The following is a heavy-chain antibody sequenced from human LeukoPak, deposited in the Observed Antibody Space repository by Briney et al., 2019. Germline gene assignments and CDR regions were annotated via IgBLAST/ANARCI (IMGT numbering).Heavy chain of an antibody. J-gene: IGHJ4*02. D-gene: IGHD3-9*01. Sequence: PGGSLRLSCAASGFTFSNYEMNWVRQAPGKGLEWVSYISSSGGTIYYADFVKGRFSVSRDNAKNSLFLQMNSLRAEGTAVYYCAKYYDILTGYYNVRYFDSWGQGTLVTVSS. CDR1: GFTFSNYE. CDR3: AKYYDILTGYYNVRYFDS. V-gene: IGHV3-48*03. CDR2: ISSSGGTI.